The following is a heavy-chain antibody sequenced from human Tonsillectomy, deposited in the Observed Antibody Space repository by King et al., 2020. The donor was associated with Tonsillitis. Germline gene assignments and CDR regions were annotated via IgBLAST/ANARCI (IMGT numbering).Heavy chain of an antibody. V-gene: IGHV4-59*01. Sequence: VQLQESGPGLVKPSETLSLTCTVSGGSISSYYWSWIRPPPGKGLEWIGYIYYSGSTNSNPSLKSRVTISVDTSKNQFSLRLSSVTAADTAVYYCARERQYAPGNFDYWGQGTLVTVSS. CDR1: GGSISSYY. CDR3: ARERQYAPGNFDY. CDR2: IYYSGST. J-gene: IGHJ4*02.